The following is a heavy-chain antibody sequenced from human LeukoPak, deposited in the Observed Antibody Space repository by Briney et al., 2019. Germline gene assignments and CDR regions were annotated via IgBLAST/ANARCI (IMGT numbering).Heavy chain of an antibody. J-gene: IGHJ5*02. CDR3: AEITYYDFWSGSLNWFDP. D-gene: IGHD3-3*01. CDR1: GGSISSSSYY. Sequence: SETLSLTCTVSGGSISSSSYYWGRIRQPPGKGLEWIGRIYYSGSTYYNPSLKSRVTISVDTSKNQFSLKLSSVTAADTAVYYCAEITYYDFWSGSLNWFDPWGQGTLVTVSS. V-gene: IGHV4-39*01. CDR2: IYYSGST.